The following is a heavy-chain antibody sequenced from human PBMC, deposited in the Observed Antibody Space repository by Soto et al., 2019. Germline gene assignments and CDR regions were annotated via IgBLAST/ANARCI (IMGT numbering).Heavy chain of an antibody. V-gene: IGHV3-21*01. D-gene: IGHD3-16*01. CDR1: GFTFSSYS. J-gene: IGHJ4*02. CDR2: ISSSSSYI. Sequence: PGGSLRLSCAASGFTFSSYSMNWVRQAPGKGLEWVSSISSSSSYIYYADSVKGRFTISRDNAKNSLYLQMNSLRAEDTAVYYCARALHDYVWGSFPDYWGQGTLVTV. CDR3: ARALHDYVWGSFPDY.